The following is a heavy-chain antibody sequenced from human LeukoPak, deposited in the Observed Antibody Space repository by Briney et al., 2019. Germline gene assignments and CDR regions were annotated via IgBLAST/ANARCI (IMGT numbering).Heavy chain of an antibody. CDR1: GGSISSYY. J-gene: IGHJ3*02. CDR2: IYYSGST. D-gene: IGHD3-22*01. CDR3: ARGGHYYEGAFDI. Sequence: SETLSLTCTVSGGSISSYYWSWIRQPPGKGLEWIGYIYYSGSTNYNPSLKSRVTISVDTSKNQFSLKLSSVTAADTAVYYCARGGHYYEGAFDIWGQGTTVTVSS. V-gene: IGHV4-59*01.